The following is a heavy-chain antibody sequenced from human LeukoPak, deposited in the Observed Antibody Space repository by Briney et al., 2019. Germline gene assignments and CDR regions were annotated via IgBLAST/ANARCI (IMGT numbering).Heavy chain of an antibody. CDR3: ARDYYYDSSGYWDYYFDY. CDR2: IWYDGSNK. D-gene: IGHD3-22*01. J-gene: IGHJ4*02. CDR1: GFTFSRFG. V-gene: IGHV3-33*01. Sequence: GGSLRLSCAASGFTFSRFGMHWVRQAPGKGLEWEAVIWYDGSNKYYADSVKGRFTISRDNSKNTLYLEMNSLRAEDTAVYYCARDYYYDSSGYWDYYFDYWGQGTLVSVSS.